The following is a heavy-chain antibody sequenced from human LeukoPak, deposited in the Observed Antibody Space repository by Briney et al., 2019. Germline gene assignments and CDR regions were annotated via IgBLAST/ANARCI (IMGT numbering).Heavy chain of an antibody. CDR2: IRDKGNNYAP. CDR3: TRPTYYYGSGSSDYDVVDY. Sequence: PGGSLRLSCAASGFCFSDSAIHRVRQAFGRGLECVGRIRDKGNNYAPAYAASVTGRFTISRDDSKNTAYLQMNSLKTEDTAVYYCTRPTYYYGSGSSDYDVVDYCGQGTLVTVSS. CDR1: GFCFSDSA. D-gene: IGHD3-10*01. J-gene: IGHJ4*02. V-gene: IGHV3-73*01.